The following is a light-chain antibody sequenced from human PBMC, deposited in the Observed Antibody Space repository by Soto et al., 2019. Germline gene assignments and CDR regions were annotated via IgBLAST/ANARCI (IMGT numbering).Light chain of an antibody. Sequence: DIQMTQSRSSLSASVGDRVTITCRASQSISSYLNWYQQKPGKAPKLLIYAASSLQSGVPSRFSGSGYGTDFTLTITTLQPEDVGIYYCQQCHATPLTFGQRTRLEI. V-gene: IGKV1-39*01. CDR1: QSISSY. CDR3: QQCHATPLT. CDR2: AAS. J-gene: IGKJ5*01.